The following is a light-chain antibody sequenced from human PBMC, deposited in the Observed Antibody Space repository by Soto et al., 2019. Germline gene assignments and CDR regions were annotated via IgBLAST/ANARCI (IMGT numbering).Light chain of an antibody. CDR3: LQRAEWPLT. J-gene: IGKJ4*01. Sequence: EIVLTQSPATLSLSPGERATLSCRASQSISSNLAWYQHKPGQAPRLLIYDASRRATGSPARFSGSGSGKDFTLTISTLDPEDFAVYYCLQRAEWPLTFGGGTKVEI. CDR1: QSISSN. V-gene: IGKV3-11*01. CDR2: DAS.